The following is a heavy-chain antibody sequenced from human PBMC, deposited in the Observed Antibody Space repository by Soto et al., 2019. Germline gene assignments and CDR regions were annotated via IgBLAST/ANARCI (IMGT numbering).Heavy chain of an antibody. CDR3: ARADTAMVTDYYGMDV. CDR2: IYWDDDK. V-gene: IGHV2-5*02. D-gene: IGHD5-18*01. J-gene: IGHJ6*02. CDR1: GFSLSTSGVG. Sequence: QITLKESGPPLVKPTQTLTLTCTFSGFSLSTSGVGVGWIRQPPGKALVWLAIIYWDDDKHYSPTLKSRLTVTKDTSKNQVVLTMTHMDPVDTATYYCARADTAMVTDYYGMDVWGQGTTVTVSS.